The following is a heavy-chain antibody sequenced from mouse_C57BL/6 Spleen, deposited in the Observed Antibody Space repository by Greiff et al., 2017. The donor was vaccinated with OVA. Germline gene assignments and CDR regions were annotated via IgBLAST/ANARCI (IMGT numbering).Heavy chain of an antibody. V-gene: IGHV1-55*01. Sequence: QVQLQQSGAELVKPGASVKMSCKASGYTFTSYWITWVKQRPGQGLEWIGDLYPGSGSTNYNEKFKSKATLTVDTSSSTAYMQLSSLTSEDSAVYYCARWDYSKGMDYWGQGTSVTVSS. CDR1: GYTFTSYW. CDR3: ARWDYSKGMDY. J-gene: IGHJ4*01. D-gene: IGHD2-5*01. CDR2: LYPGSGST.